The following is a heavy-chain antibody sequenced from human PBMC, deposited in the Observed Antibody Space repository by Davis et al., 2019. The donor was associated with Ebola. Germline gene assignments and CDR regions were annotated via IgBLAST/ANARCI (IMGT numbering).Heavy chain of an antibody. CDR1: GCTFSSYW. CDR3: ARDLGLSGYKNLPRY. J-gene: IGHJ4*02. CDR2: INRDGSTT. D-gene: IGHD5-24*01. V-gene: IGHV3-74*03. Sequence: GESLKISCAASGCTFSSYWMHWVRQAPGKGLVWVSCINRDGSTTTYADSVKGRFTISRDNSKNTLYLQMNSLRAEDTAVYYCARDLGLSGYKNLPRYWGQGTLVTVSS.